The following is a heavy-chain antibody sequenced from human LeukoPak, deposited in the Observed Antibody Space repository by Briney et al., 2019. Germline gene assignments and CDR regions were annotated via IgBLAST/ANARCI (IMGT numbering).Heavy chain of an antibody. V-gene: IGHV4-34*01. CDR2: INHSGST. CDR1: GGSFSGYY. Sequence: SETLSLTCAVYGGSFSGYYWSWIRQPPGKGLEWIGEINHSGSTNYNSSLKSRVTISVDTSKNQFSLKLSSVTAADTAVYYCARSTTDYGGDYWGQGTLVTVSS. CDR3: ARSTTDYGGDY. J-gene: IGHJ4*02. D-gene: IGHD4-17*01.